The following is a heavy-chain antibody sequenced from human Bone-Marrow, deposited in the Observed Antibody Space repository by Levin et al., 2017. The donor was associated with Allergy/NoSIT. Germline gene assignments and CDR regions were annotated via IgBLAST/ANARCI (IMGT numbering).Heavy chain of an antibody. Sequence: SETLSLTCTVSGASISSNDYYWSWIRQPPGKGLEWIGYIYSIGNTHYNPSLKSRVTMSLDASKNQISLKLNSVTAADTAVYYCARDRDYYDSSGYDIVYYGMDVWGQGTTVTVSS. CDR1: GASISSNDYY. V-gene: IGHV4-30-4*01. CDR2: IYSIGNT. J-gene: IGHJ6*02. CDR3: ARDRDYYDSSGYDIVYYGMDV. D-gene: IGHD3-22*01.